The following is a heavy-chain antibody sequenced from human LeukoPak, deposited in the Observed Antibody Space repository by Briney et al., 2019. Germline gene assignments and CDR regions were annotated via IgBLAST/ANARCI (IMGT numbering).Heavy chain of an antibody. J-gene: IGHJ4*02. CDR1: GFTFSSYS. CDR2: ISSSSSYI. Sequence: GGSLRLSCAASGFTFSSYSMNWVRQAPGKGLEWVSSISSSSSYIYYADSVKGRFTISRDNAKNSLYLQMDSLRAEDTAVYYCARDSESSGYYYPPVADYWGQGTLVTVSS. CDR3: ARDSESSGYYYPPVADY. V-gene: IGHV3-21*01. D-gene: IGHD3-22*01.